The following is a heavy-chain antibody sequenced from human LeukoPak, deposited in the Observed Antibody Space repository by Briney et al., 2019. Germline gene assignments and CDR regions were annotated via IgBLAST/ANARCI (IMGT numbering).Heavy chain of an antibody. D-gene: IGHD4-17*01. CDR2: ISYDGSNK. V-gene: IGHV3-30*18. CDR1: GFTFSSYG. CDR3: ANLATVTTRGVFDI. J-gene: IGHJ3*02. Sequence: GGSLRLSCAASGFTFSSYGMHRVRQAPGKGLEWVAVISYDGSNKYNEDSVKGRFTISRDNSKNTLYLQMNSLRAEDTAVYYCANLATVTTRGVFDIWGQGTMVTVSS.